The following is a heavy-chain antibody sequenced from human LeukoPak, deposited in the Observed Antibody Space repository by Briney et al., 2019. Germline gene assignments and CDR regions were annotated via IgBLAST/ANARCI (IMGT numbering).Heavy chain of an antibody. CDR2: ISWNSGSI. D-gene: IGHD1-14*01. J-gene: IGHJ3*02. CDR3: AKDSRRDITDAFDI. CDR1: GFTFDDYG. V-gene: IGHV3-9*01. Sequence: GGSLRLSCAASGFTFDDYGMHWVRQAPGKGLEWVSGISWNSGSIGYADSVKGRFTISRDNAKNSLYLQMNSLRAEDTALYYCAKDSRRDITDAFDIWGQGTMVTVSS.